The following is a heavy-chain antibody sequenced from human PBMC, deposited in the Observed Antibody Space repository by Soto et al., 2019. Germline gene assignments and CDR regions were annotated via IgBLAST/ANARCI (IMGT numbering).Heavy chain of an antibody. CDR1: GYTFTSYG. CDR2: ISAYSGNT. Sequence: GASVKVSCKASGYTFTSYGISWVRQAPGQGLEWMGWISAYSGNTNYAQKLQGRVTMTTDTSTSTAYMELRSLRSDDTAVYYCARWDYDSSGYNDAFDIWGQGTMVTVSS. J-gene: IGHJ3*02. V-gene: IGHV1-18*01. D-gene: IGHD3-22*01. CDR3: ARWDYDSSGYNDAFDI.